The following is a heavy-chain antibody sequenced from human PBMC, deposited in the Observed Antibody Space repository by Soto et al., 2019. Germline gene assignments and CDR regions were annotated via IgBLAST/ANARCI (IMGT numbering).Heavy chain of an antibody. CDR1: GFTFSSYA. D-gene: IGHD3-3*01. V-gene: IGHV3-23*01. CDR3: AKGVEESFGVVIFDY. J-gene: IGHJ4*02. CDR2: ISGSGSNT. Sequence: GGSLRLSCAASGFTFSSYAMSWVRQAPGKGLEWVSAISGSGSNTYYADSVKGRFTISRDNSKNTLYLQMNSLRAEDTAVYYCAKGVEESFGVVIFDYWGQGTLVTVSS.